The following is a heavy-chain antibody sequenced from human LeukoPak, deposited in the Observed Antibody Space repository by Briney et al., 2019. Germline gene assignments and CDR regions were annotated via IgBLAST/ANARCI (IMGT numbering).Heavy chain of an antibody. V-gene: IGHV1-69*06. D-gene: IGHD5-24*01. CDR2: IIPIFGTA. Sequence: SVKVSCKASGGTFSSYAISWVRQAPGQGLEWMGGIIPIFGTANYAQKFQGRVTMTEDTSTDTAYMELSSLRSEDTAVYYCATARDHYYFDYWGQGTLVTVSS. CDR1: GGTFSSYA. CDR3: ATARDHYYFDY. J-gene: IGHJ4*02.